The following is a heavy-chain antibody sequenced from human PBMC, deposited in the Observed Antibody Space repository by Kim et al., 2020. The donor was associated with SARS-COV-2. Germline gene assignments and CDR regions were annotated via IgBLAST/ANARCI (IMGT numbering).Heavy chain of an antibody. V-gene: IGHV3-21*01. CDR2: ISSSSSYI. Sequence: GGSLRLSCAASGFTFSSYSMNWVRQAPGKGLEWVSSISSSSSYIYYADSVKGRFTISRANAKNSLYLQMNSLRAEDAAVYYWARDPIGVSGSYRGPYYFDYWGQGTLVTVSS. J-gene: IGHJ4*02. D-gene: IGHD3-10*01. CDR3: ARDPIGVSGSYRGPYYFDY. CDR1: GFTFSSYS.